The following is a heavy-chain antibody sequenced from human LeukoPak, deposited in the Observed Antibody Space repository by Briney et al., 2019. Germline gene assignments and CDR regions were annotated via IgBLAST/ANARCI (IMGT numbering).Heavy chain of an antibody. J-gene: IGHJ6*03. CDR2: ISSSSSYI. CDR3: ARIQKWFGELLGYYYYMEV. CDR1: GFTFSTYT. V-gene: IGHV3-21*01. D-gene: IGHD3-10*01. Sequence: GGSLRLSCAAPGFTFSTYTINSVRQAPGKGLEWVSSISSSSSYIYYADSVLGRFTISRDNAKNSLYLQRNILRAEDTAVYYCARIQKWFGELLGYYYYMEVWGKGTTVTVSS.